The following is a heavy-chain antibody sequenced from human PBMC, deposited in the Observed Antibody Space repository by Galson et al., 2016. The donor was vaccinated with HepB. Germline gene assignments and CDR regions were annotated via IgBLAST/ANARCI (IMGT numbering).Heavy chain of an antibody. D-gene: IGHD1-1*01. CDR3: AREGRTGWNVFDP. CDR1: GASISTDAYF. Sequence: SETLSLTCAVSGASISTDAYFWAWIRQPPGKGLEWIGNVLHDGTTYSNLSLKSRLAMSVDTSKSQFSLTLTSVTAADTAVYYCAREGRTGWNVFDPWGQGSLVIVPS. CDR2: VLHDGTT. J-gene: IGHJ5*02. V-gene: IGHV4-39*02.